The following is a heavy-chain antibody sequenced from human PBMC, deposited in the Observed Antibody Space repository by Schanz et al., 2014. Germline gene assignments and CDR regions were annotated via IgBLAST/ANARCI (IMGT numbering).Heavy chain of an antibody. D-gene: IGHD2-2*01. CDR3: ARDTAQSCIGPSCFEYFQH. CDR2: MSWNAGSL. CDR1: GFRFDDYA. Sequence: EVKLVESGGGLVQPGRSLRLSCVASGFRFDDYAMYWVRQAPGKGLEWVSGMSWNAGSLGYGDSVKGRFTISRDNAKNSLYLQMNSLRAEDTALYYCARDTAQSCIGPSCFEYFQHWGQGALVTVSS. J-gene: IGHJ1*01. V-gene: IGHV3-9*01.